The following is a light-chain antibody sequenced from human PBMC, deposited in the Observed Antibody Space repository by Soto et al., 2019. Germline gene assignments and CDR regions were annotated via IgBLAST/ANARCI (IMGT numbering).Light chain of an antibody. Sequence: QSALTQPRSVSGSPGQSVTISCTGTSGDVGAYDRVSWYQHHPTKAPKLIIYDVTNRPSGVPHRFSGSKSGSTASLTISGLQAEDEADYYCCSHAGGSSWVFGGGTKLTVL. CDR1: SGDVGAYDR. V-gene: IGLV2-11*01. CDR2: DVT. CDR3: CSHAGGSSWV. J-gene: IGLJ3*02.